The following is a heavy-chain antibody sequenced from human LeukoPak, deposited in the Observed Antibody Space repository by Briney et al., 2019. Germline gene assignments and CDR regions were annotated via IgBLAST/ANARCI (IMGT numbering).Heavy chain of an antibody. J-gene: IGHJ4*02. V-gene: IGHV4-59*08. Sequence: PSETLSLTCTVSGGSISSNFWSWIRQPPGKGLEWIGYVYYSGSTDYSPSLKSRLTISADTSKNQFSLKLSSVTAADTAVYYCARRNMDYGETFDYWGQGTLVTVSS. CDR1: GGSISSNF. CDR2: VYYSGST. D-gene: IGHD4-17*01. CDR3: ARRNMDYGETFDY.